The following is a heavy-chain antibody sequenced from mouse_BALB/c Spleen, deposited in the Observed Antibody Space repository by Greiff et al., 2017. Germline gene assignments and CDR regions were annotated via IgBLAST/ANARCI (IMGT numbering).Heavy chain of an antibody. CDR3: ARGKGYGSGYFAY. CDR2: IYPGNVNT. D-gene: IGHD1-1*01. CDR1: GYTFTSYY. Sequence: QVQLQQSGPELVKPGASVRISCKASGYTFTSYYIHWVKQRPGQGLEWIGWIYPGNVNTKYNEKFKGKATLTADKSSSTAYMQLSNLTSEDSAVYFCARGKGYGSGYFAYWGQGTLVTVSA. V-gene: IGHV1S56*01. J-gene: IGHJ3*01.